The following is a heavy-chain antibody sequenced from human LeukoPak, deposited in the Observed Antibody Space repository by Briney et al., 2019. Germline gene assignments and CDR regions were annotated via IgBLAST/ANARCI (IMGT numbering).Heavy chain of an antibody. Sequence: SETLSLTCTVSGGSISSYYWSWIRQPPGKGLEWTGYIYYSGSTNYNPSLKSRVTISVDTSKNQFSLKLSSVTAADTAVYYCARGGFWGQLGGLDYWGQGTLVTVSS. J-gene: IGHJ4*02. CDR2: IYYSGST. CDR3: ARGGFWGQLGGLDY. CDR1: GGSISSYY. D-gene: IGHD6-6*01. V-gene: IGHV4-59*01.